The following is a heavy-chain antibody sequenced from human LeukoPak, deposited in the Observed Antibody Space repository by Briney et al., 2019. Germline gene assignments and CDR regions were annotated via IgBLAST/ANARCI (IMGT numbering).Heavy chain of an antibody. V-gene: IGHV1-69*05. D-gene: IGHD2-2*02. J-gene: IGHJ4*02. CDR3: ASSPPAAIPGTSESMLGYFDY. Sequence: SVKVSCKASGGTFSSYAIGWVRQAPGQGLEWMGGIIPIFGTANYAQKFQGRVTITTDESTSTAYMELSSLRSEDTAVDYCASSPPAAIPGTSESMLGYFDYWGQGTLDNVPS. CDR1: GGTFSSYA. CDR2: IIPIFGTA.